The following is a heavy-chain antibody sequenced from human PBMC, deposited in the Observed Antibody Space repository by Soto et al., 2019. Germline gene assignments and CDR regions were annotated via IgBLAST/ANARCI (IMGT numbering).Heavy chain of an antibody. CDR3: AKDKGYSSGWYLDY. CDR2: ISWNSGSI. D-gene: IGHD6-19*01. Sequence: GGSLRLSCAASGFTFDDYAMHWVRQAPGKGLEWVSGISWNSGSIGYADSVKGRFTISRDNAKNSLYLQMNSLRAEDTALYYCAKDKGYSSGWYLDYWGQGTLVTVSS. J-gene: IGHJ4*02. V-gene: IGHV3-9*01. CDR1: GFTFDDYA.